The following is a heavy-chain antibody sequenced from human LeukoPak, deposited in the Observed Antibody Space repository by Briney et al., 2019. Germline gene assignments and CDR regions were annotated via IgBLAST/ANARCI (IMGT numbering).Heavy chain of an antibody. CDR1: GYTFTGYH. CDR3: ARDYCSSTSCLFDY. V-gene: IGHV1-2*06. CDR2: INPNSGDT. J-gene: IGHJ4*02. Sequence: ASVKVSCKASGYTFTGYHMHWVRQAPGQGLEWMGRINPNSGDTNYAQKFQGRVTMTRDTSISTAYMELSRLRSDDTAVYYCARDYCSSTSCLFDYWGQGTPVPSPQ. D-gene: IGHD2-2*01.